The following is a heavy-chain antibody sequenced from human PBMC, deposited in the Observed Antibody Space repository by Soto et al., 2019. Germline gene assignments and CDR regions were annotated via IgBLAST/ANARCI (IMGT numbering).Heavy chain of an antibody. CDR3: ARDRREYSGPLYYYYYYMDV. CDR1: GGTFSSYT. J-gene: IGHJ6*03. D-gene: IGHD5-12*01. V-gene: IGHV1-69*04. CDR2: IIPILGIA. Sequence: SVKVSCKASGGTFSSYTISWVRQAPGQGLEWMGRIIPILGIANYAQKFQGRVTITADKSTSTAYMELSSLRSEDTAVYYCARDRREYSGPLYYYYYYMDVWGKGTTVTVSS.